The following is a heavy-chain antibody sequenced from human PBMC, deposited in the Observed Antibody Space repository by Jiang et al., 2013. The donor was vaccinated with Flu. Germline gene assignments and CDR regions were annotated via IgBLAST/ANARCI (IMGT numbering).Heavy chain of an antibody. CDR3: ARQSSGSSPRRSIDN. CDR1: GASISSYY. CDR2: IYYSGST. V-gene: IGHV4-59*08. D-gene: IGHD1-26*01. Sequence: GLVKPSETLSLTCTVSGASISSYYWSWIRQPPGKGLEWIGYIYYSGSTNYSPSLESRVTISVDTSKNQFSLRLSSVTAADTAVYYCARQSSGSSPRRSIDNWGQGTLVTVSS. J-gene: IGHJ4*02.